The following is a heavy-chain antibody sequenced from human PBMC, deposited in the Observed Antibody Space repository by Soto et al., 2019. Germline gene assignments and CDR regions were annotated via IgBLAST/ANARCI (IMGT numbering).Heavy chain of an antibody. Sequence: SETLSLTCTVSGGSISSYYWSWIRQPPGKGLEWIGYIYYSGSTNYNPSLKSRVTISVDTSKNQFSLKLSSVTAADTAVYYCARLATTVQGIVYYYYYMDVWGKGTTVTVSS. J-gene: IGHJ6*03. CDR2: IYYSGST. V-gene: IGHV4-59*08. CDR1: GGSISSYY. CDR3: ARLATTVQGIVYYYYYMDV. D-gene: IGHD4-4*01.